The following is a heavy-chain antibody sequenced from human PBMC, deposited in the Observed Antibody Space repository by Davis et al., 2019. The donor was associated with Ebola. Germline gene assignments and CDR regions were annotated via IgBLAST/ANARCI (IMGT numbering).Heavy chain of an antibody. Sequence: GESLKISCAASGFVFSHYPMHWVRQAPGKGLEWLAVISHDGTVQFYLDSVQGRFTISRDDSKNTLYLQMNSLRAEDTAVYYCARHPGTYYDFWGQGTQVTVSS. V-gene: IGHV3-30*04. CDR2: ISHDGTVQ. CDR1: GFVFSHYP. CDR3: ARHPGTYYDF. J-gene: IGHJ4*02. D-gene: IGHD3-10*01.